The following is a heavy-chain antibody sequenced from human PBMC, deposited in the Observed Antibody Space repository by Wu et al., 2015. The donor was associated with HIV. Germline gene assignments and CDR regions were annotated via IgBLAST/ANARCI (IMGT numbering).Heavy chain of an antibody. J-gene: IGHJ3*02. Sequence: QVQLVQSGAEVKKPGASVKVSCKASGYTFTSYDINWVRQAPGQGLEWMGWINPNSGGTNYAQKFQGRVAMTRDTSISTAYMELSRLRSDDTAVYYCARVHQQQLVRRAFDIWGQGTMVTVSS. D-gene: IGHD6-13*01. CDR3: ARVHQQQLVRRAFDI. CDR2: INPNSGGT. V-gene: IGHV1-2*02. CDR1: GYTFTSYD.